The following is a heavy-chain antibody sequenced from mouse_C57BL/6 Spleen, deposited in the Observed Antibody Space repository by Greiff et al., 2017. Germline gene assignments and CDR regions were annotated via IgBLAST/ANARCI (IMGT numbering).Heavy chain of an antibody. CDR1: GYTFTSYW. D-gene: IGHD2-1*01. J-gene: IGHJ2*01. CDR2: IDPSDSET. V-gene: IGHV1-52*01. CDR3: ARRGGCGNYPLDY. Sequence: VKLQQPGAELVRPGSSVKLSCKASGYTFTSYWMHWVKQRPIQGLEWIGNIDPSDSETHYNQKFKDKATLTVDKSSSTAYMQLSSLTSEDSAVYYCARRGGCGNYPLDYWGQGTTLTVSS.